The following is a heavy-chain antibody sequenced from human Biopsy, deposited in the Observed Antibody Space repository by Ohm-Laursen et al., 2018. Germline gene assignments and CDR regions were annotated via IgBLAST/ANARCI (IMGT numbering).Heavy chain of an antibody. CDR2: FYSGSGA. CDR3: AKDDGGRYRGY. J-gene: IGHJ4*02. Sequence: SLRLSCTASGSTVSSKYMAWVRQAPGKGLEWVSVFYSGSGAFYADSVRGRFAISRDDSKNTLDLQMNSLRAEDTAVYYCAKDDGGRYRGYWGQGTLVTVSS. D-gene: IGHD3-16*02. CDR1: GSTVSSKY. V-gene: IGHV3-66*01.